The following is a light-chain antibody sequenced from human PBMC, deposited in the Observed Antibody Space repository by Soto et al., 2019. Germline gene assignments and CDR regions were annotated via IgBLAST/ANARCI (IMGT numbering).Light chain of an antibody. V-gene: IGKV1D-16*01. CDR3: QQYNSYPVT. J-gene: IGKJ5*01. CDR2: AAS. CDR1: QDISSR. Sequence: DIQMTQSPSSLSASVGDRVIVTCRASQDISSRLAWYHQKPEKAPKSLISAASRLQTGVPSRFSGSGSGTDFTLTISSLQPEDFGTYYCQQYNSYPVTFGQGTRLEIK.